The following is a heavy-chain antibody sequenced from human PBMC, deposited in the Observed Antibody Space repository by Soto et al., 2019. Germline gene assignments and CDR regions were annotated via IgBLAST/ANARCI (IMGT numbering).Heavy chain of an antibody. J-gene: IGHJ4*02. CDR2: IIPVHHLS. CDR1: GGTFSGYT. Sequence: QVQLVQSGAEVKKPGSSVKVSCKASGGTFSGYTINWVRQAPRQGLEWMGRIIPVHHLSTYAQKFQVRVTITADTSTTTAYMELHNLTSEDTAIYYCARDSGNVWAFWGQGTLLSVSS. CDR3: ARDSGNVWAF. V-gene: IGHV1-69*04. D-gene: IGHD7-27*01.